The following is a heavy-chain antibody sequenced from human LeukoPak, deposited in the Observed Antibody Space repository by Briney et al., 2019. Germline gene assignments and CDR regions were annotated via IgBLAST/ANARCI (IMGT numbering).Heavy chain of an antibody. Sequence: PGGSLRLSCAASGFTFDDYGMSWVRQAPGKGLEWVSNINWHGGSTGYADSVKGRFTISRDNAKKSLYLQMNSLRAEDTALYYCASDWVGISRNAFDIWGQGTMVTVSS. J-gene: IGHJ3*02. CDR1: GFTFDDYG. CDR3: ASDWVGISRNAFDI. D-gene: IGHD2-21*01. CDR2: INWHGGST. V-gene: IGHV3-20*04.